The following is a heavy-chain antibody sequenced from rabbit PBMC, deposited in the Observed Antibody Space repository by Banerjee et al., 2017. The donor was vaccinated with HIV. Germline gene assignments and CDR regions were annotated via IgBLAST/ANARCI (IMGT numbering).Heavy chain of an antibody. Sequence: QEQLEESGGDLVKPGASLTLTCTASGFSFSSSYYMCRVRQAPGKGLEWIGCIDSSSITWYASWVNGRFTISKTSSTTVTLQMTSLTAADTATYFCARDLAGVIGWNFNLWGQGTLVTVS. V-gene: IGHV1S45*01. CDR2: IDSSSIT. D-gene: IGHD4-1*01. CDR3: ARDLAGVIGWNFNL. J-gene: IGHJ4*01. CDR1: GFSFSSSYY.